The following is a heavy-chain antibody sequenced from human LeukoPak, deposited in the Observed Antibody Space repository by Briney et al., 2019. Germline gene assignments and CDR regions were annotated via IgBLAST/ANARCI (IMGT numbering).Heavy chain of an antibody. D-gene: IGHD2-8*02. CDR2: IRYDGSNR. CDR3: SPGAQGY. J-gene: IGHJ4*02. V-gene: IGHV3-30*02. CDR1: GFTFRNYG. Sequence: GGSLRLSCAASGFTFRNYGMHWVRQAPGKGLEWVAFIRYDGSNRYYADSVKGRFTISRDNAKNSLYLQMNSLRAEDTAVYYCSPGAQGYWGQGTLVTVSS.